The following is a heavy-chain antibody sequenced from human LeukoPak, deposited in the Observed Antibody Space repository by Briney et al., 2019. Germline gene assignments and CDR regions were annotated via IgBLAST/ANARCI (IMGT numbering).Heavy chain of an antibody. CDR2: INWNAGNT. CDR3: ARGYYYDSSGYFQYYFDY. V-gene: IGHV3-20*04. CDR1: GFTFDDYG. D-gene: IGHD3-22*01. J-gene: IGHJ4*02. Sequence: GGSLRLSCAASGFTFDDYGMSWVRQAPGKGLEWVSGINWNAGNTDYADSVKGRFTISRDNAKNSLYLQMNSLRAEDTAFYYCARGYYYDSSGYFQYYFDYWGQGTLVTVSS.